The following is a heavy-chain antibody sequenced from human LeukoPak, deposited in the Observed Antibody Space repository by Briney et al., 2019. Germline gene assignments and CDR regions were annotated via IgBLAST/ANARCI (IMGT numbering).Heavy chain of an antibody. V-gene: IGHV3-33*01. Sequence: QPGGSLRLSCAASGFTFSSYGMHWVRQAPGKGLEWVAVIWYDGSNKYYADSVKGRFTISRDNSKNTLYLQMNSLRAEDTAVYYCTSTTLMALWFGESREPFDYWGQGTLVTVSS. D-gene: IGHD3-10*01. CDR2: IWYDGSNK. CDR1: GFTFSSYG. J-gene: IGHJ4*02. CDR3: TSTTLMALWFGESREPFDY.